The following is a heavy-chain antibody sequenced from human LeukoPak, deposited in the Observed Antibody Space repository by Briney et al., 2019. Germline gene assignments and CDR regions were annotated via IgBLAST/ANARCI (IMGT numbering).Heavy chain of an antibody. J-gene: IGHJ6*03. D-gene: IGHD6-13*01. V-gene: IGHV4-59*01. CDR1: GGSFSNYY. CDR3: ARVSRGCTDSSCYYYYYYMYV. Sequence: SETLSLTCTVSGGSFSNYYWNWIRQPPGKELEWIAYVCYSGSTNYYPSLMSRLTLSADTSKNQFSLRVSSVTAADTAVYYCARVSRGCTDSSCYYYYYYMYVWGKGTTVTVSS. CDR2: VCYSGST.